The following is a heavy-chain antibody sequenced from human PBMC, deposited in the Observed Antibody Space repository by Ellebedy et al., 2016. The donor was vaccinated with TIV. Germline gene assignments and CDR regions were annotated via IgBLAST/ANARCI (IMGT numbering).Heavy chain of an antibody. J-gene: IGHJ4*02. Sequence: GGSLRLSCATSGFTFSNYWMTWVRQAPGKGLEWVANIKQDVSEKYYVDSVKGRFSISRDNAKNSLYLQMNSLTDEDTAVYYCARDQWLGRAYYFDSWGQGTLVTVSS. D-gene: IGHD6-19*01. CDR2: IKQDVSEK. V-gene: IGHV3-7*01. CDR1: GFTFSNYW. CDR3: ARDQWLGRAYYFDS.